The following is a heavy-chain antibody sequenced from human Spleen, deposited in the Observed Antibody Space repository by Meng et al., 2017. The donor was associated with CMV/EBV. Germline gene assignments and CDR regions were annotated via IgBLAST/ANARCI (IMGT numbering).Heavy chain of an antibody. Sequence: SETLSLTCAVSGGSINNDNWWIWVRQPPRKGLEWIGEIYHSGNTNYNPSLKSRVTISVDTSKNQFSLKLSSVTAADTAVYYCATEREYYYGMDVWCQGTTVTVSS. D-gene: IGHD5-24*01. CDR2: IYHSGNT. CDR3: ATEREYYYGMDV. V-gene: IGHV4-4*02. J-gene: IGHJ6*02. CDR1: GGSINNDNW.